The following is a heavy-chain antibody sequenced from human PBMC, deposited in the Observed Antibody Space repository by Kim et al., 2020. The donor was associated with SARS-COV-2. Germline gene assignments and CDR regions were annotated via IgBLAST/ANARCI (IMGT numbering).Heavy chain of an antibody. CDR2: ISYDGSHK. CDR1: GFTFNTYG. CDR3: AKSFSGSYFGYDY. D-gene: IGHD1-26*01. J-gene: IGHJ4*02. V-gene: IGHV3-30*18. Sequence: GGSLRLSCAXSGFTFNTYGIHWVRQAPGKGLEWVAVISYDGSHKYYADSVKGRFTISRDNSKNTLYLQMNSLRIEDTAVYYCAKSFSGSYFGYDYWGQGTLVTVSS.